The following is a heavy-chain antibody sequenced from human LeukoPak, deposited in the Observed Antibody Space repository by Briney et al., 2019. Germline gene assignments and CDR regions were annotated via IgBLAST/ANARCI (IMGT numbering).Heavy chain of an antibody. V-gene: IGHV1-18*01. D-gene: IGHD3-3*01. Sequence: ASVKVSCKASGGTFSSYAISWVRQAPGQGLEWMGWISAYNGNTNYAQKLQGRVTMTTDTSTSTAYMELRSLRSDDTAVYYCARDRGITIFGVALDAFDIWGQGTMVTVSS. CDR1: GGTFSSYA. CDR2: ISAYNGNT. CDR3: ARDRGITIFGVALDAFDI. J-gene: IGHJ3*02.